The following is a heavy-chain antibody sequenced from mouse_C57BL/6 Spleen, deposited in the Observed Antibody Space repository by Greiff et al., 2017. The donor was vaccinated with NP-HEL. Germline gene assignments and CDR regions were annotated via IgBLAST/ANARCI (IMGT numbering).Heavy chain of an antibody. Sequence: EVQLVESGGDLVKPGGSLKLSCAASGFTFSSYGMSWVRQTPDKRLEWVATISSGGSYTYYPDSVKGRFTISRDNAKNTLYLQMSSLKSEDTAMDYCARHYYGSIVFDYWGQGTTLTVSS. D-gene: IGHD1-1*01. J-gene: IGHJ2*01. CDR2: ISSGGSYT. CDR3: ARHYYGSIVFDY. CDR1: GFTFSSYG. V-gene: IGHV5-6*01.